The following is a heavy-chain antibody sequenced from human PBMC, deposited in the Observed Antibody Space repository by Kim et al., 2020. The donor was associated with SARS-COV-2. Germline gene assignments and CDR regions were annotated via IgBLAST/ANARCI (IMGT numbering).Heavy chain of an antibody. Sequence: NYAQKFQGRVTITADESTSTAYMELSSLRSEDTAVYYCAFYGSGSPLDYWGQGTLVTVSS. V-gene: IGHV1-69*01. J-gene: IGHJ4*02. CDR3: AFYGSGSPLDY. D-gene: IGHD3-10*01.